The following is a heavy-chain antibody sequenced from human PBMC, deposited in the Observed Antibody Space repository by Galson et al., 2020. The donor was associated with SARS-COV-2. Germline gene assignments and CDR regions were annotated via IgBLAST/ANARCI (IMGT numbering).Heavy chain of an antibody. V-gene: IGHV3-30-3*01. D-gene: IGHD3-16*01. Sequence: RQAPGKGLEWVAVISYDGSNKYYADSVKGRFTISRDNSKNTLYLQMNSLRAEDTAVYYCARDGGNWFDPWGQGTLVTVSS. CDR2: ISYDGSNK. J-gene: IGHJ5*02. CDR3: ARDGGNWFDP.